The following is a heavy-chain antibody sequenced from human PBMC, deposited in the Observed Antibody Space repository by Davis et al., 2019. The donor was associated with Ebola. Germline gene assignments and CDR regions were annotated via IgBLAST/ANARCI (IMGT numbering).Heavy chain of an antibody. CDR3: ARDGEYCTNGICSTYFDN. CDR2: ISYDGSDK. D-gene: IGHD2-8*01. J-gene: IGHJ4*02. CDR1: GFTFSTYA. V-gene: IGHV3-30*14. Sequence: PGGSLRLSCAASGFTFSTYAMYWVRQAPGKGLEWVALISYDGSDKYYADSVKGRFTLSRDNSKNTLYLQMNNLRAEDTAVYYCARDGEYCTNGICSTYFDNWGQGTLVTVSS.